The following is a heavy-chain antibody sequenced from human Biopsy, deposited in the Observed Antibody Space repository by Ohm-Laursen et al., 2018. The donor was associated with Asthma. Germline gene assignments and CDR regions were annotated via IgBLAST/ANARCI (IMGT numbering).Heavy chain of an antibody. CDR1: GFTFGNFW. V-gene: IGHV3-23*03. J-gene: IGHJ4*02. CDR2: IYSGGTS. D-gene: IGHD7-27*01. CDR3: AKEMGNTLPFDY. Sequence: SLRLSCTASGFTFGNFWMSWGRQTPGKGLEWVSVIYSGGTSHTADSVRGRFTISRDYSKNTLYLQMHSLRAEDTALYYCAKEMGNTLPFDYWGQGTLVTVSS.